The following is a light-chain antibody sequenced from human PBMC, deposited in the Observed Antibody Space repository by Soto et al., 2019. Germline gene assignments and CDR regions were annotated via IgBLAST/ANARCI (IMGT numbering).Light chain of an antibody. Sequence: DIQMTQSPSSLSAFVGDRVTITCRASQDIGNFLAWYQQKPGKVPKLLIYAASTLQSGVPSRFSGSGSGTDFTLTISSLQPEDVATYYCQKCKVAAFTFGGGTKGEIK. CDR3: QKCKVAAFT. CDR1: QDIGNF. J-gene: IGKJ4*01. V-gene: IGKV1-27*01. CDR2: AAS.